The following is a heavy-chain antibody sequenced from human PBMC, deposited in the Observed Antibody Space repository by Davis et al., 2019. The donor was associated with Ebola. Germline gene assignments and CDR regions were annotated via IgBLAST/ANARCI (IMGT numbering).Heavy chain of an antibody. V-gene: IGHV3-53*04. CDR1: GFTVSSNH. D-gene: IGHD6-19*01. J-gene: IGHJ4*02. CDR3: AAYSSGWYG. CDR2: TGGSGTT. Sequence: PGSLLKISCTASGFTVSSNHMSWVRQAPGKGLEWVSSTGGSGTTYYADSVKGRFTISRHNSKNTLYLQMNSLRAEDTAVYYCAAYSSGWYGWGQGTLVTVSS.